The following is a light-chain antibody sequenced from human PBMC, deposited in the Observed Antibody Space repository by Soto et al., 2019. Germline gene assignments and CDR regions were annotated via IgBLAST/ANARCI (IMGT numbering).Light chain of an antibody. CDR2: GVS. J-gene: IGLJ3*02. V-gene: IGLV2-14*01. CDR3: SSYTSSNTWV. Sequence: QSALTQPASVSGSPGQSITISCTGTSSDVGGYSSVSWYQQHPGKAPKLMIYGVSNRPSGISNRFSGSKSGNTASLTISGLQAEDEADYYCSSYTSSNTWVFGGGTKVTVL. CDR1: SSDVGGYSS.